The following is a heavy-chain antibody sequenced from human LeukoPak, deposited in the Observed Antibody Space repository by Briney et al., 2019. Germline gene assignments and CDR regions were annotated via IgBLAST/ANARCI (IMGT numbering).Heavy chain of an antibody. D-gene: IGHD6-19*01. CDR1: GFPFSSYA. Sequence: GGSLRLSCAASGFPFSSYAMSWVRQAPGKGLEWVSAISGSGGSTYYADSVKGRFTISRDNSKNTLYLQMNSLRAEDTAVYYCAKAEREWLARRGGFQDYWGQGTLVTVSS. CDR3: AKAEREWLARRGGFQDY. CDR2: ISGSGGST. V-gene: IGHV3-23*01. J-gene: IGHJ4*02.